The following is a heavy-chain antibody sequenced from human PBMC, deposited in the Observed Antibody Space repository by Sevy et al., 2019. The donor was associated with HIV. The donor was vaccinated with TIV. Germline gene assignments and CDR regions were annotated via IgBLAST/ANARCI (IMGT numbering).Heavy chain of an antibody. V-gene: IGHV1-18*01. CDR3: AGDRRWQVVTLSHFDF. D-gene: IGHD4-4*01. J-gene: IGHJ4*02. Sequence: ASVKVSCKDSGYTFINYTMSWVRQAPGQGLEWMGWVRGYNGNTNYAQKFQGRVTMTTYASTCTAYMELRSLRSDDTAVYYCAGDRRWQVVTLSHFDFWGQGTVVTVSS. CDR2: VRGYNGNT. CDR1: GYTFINYT.